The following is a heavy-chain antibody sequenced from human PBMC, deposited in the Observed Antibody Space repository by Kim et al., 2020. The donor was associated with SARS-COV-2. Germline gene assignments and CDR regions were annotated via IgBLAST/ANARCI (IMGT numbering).Heavy chain of an antibody. V-gene: IGHV4-39*01. CDR3: ATFSEDPYYYYGMDV. J-gene: IGHJ6*02. CDR2: VYYSGTT. CDR1: GGSISSSSYY. Sequence: SETLSLTCTVSGGSISSSSYYWGWIRQPPGKGLEWIGSVYYSGTTYYNPSLKSRVTISVDTSKNQFALKLNSVTAADTAIYYCATFSEDPYYYYGMDVWGQGTTVTVSS.